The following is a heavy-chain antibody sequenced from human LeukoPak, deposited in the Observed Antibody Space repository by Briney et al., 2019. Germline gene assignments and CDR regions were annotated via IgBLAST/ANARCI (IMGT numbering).Heavy chain of an antibody. CDR1: GYTFTGYY. CDR2: INPNSGGT. J-gene: IGHJ6*03. Sequence: ASVKVTCKASGYTFTGYYMHWVRQAPGQGLEWMGWINPNSGGTNYAQKFQGRVTMTRGTSISTAYMELSRLRSDDTAVYYCARDDPDIVVVPAAMSNYYYYYMDVWGKGTTVTVSS. V-gene: IGHV1-2*02. D-gene: IGHD2-2*01. CDR3: ARDDPDIVVVPAAMSNYYYYYMDV.